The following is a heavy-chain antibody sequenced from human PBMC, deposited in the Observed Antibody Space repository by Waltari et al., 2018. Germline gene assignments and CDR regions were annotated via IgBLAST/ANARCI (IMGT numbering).Heavy chain of an antibody. Sequence: QVQLQESGPGLVKPSETLSLTCSVSGDSISSYYWSWIRQPPGKGLEWIGYIFYSGSTKNNPSLNGQVTMSAETSRNQCARKLSSVTAADTAVYYCARHLSELFMVVSSAPFHYWGHGTLVTVSS. V-gene: IGHV4-59*08. CDR2: IFYSGST. J-gene: IGHJ4*01. CDR1: GDSISSYY. CDR3: ARHLSELFMVVSSAPFHY. D-gene: IGHD2-15*01.